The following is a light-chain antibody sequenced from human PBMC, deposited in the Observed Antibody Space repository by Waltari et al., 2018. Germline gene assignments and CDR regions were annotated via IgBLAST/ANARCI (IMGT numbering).Light chain of an antibody. CDR1: PGSPYTSPS. V-gene: IGLV8-61*01. J-gene: IGLJ3*02. CDR2: KGN. CDR3: SLYMGSGIWV. Sequence: QTVVTQVPSLCVSPGGTVTLTCTLSPGSPYTSPSATWYQQTPGQAPRTLVYKGNSRSSGVPDRFSGSILGNKAALTITGAQADDECDYYCSLYMGSGIWVFGGGTKLTV.